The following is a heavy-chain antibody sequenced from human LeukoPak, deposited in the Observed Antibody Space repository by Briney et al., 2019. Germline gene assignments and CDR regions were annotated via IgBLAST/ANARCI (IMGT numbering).Heavy chain of an antibody. Sequence: ASVKVSCKASGDTFSSYAISWVRQAPGQGLEWMGGIIPIFGTANYAQKFQGRVTITADKSTSTAYMELSSLRSEDTAVYYCAVPLAPGYYYYAMDVWGKGTTVTVSS. CDR3: AVPLAPGYYYYAMDV. J-gene: IGHJ6*04. CDR1: GDTFSSYA. CDR2: IIPIFGTA. V-gene: IGHV1-69*06.